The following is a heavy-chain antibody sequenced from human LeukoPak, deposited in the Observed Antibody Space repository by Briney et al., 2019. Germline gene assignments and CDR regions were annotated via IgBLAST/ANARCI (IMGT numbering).Heavy chain of an antibody. D-gene: IGHD3-22*01. CDR3: ARTPYYYDSSGRQIYYMDV. J-gene: IGHJ6*03. CDR1: GGSISNYY. Sequence: SETLSLTCTVSGGSISNYYWNWIRQPPGKGLEWIGYIYYSGTTNYNPSLKSRVSMSVDTSKNQFSLKLSSVTAADTAVYYCARTPYYYDSSGRQIYYMDVWGKGTTVTISS. CDR2: IYYSGTT. V-gene: IGHV4-59*01.